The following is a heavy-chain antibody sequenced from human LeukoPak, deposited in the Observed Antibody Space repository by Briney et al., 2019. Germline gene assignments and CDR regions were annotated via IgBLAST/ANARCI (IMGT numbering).Heavy chain of an antibody. CDR2: VKSDGSNP. V-gene: IGHV3-74*01. D-gene: IGHD3-10*01. CDR1: RFSFSNYW. CDR3: ARDIVSGSGSLDY. Sequence: GGSLRLSCAASRFSFSNYWMHWVRQAPGKGLVWVSRVKSDGSNPSYADSVKGRFTISRDNPENMLYLQMNTLGAEDTAVYYCARDIVSGSGSLDYWGQGSLVTVSS. J-gene: IGHJ4*02.